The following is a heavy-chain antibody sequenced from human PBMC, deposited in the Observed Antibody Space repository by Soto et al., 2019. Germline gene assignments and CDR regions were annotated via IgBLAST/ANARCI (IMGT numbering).Heavy chain of an antibody. CDR2: IIPIFGTA. J-gene: IGHJ6*02. Sequence: QVQLVQSGAEVKKPGSSVKVSCKASGGTFSSYAISWVRQAPGQGLEWMGGIIPIFGTANYAQKFQGRVTITADESTSTVYMELSSLRSEDTAVYYCARGASGYDFDDYYGMDVWGQGTTVTVSS. D-gene: IGHD5-12*01. CDR3: ARGASGYDFDDYYGMDV. CDR1: GGTFSSYA. V-gene: IGHV1-69*12.